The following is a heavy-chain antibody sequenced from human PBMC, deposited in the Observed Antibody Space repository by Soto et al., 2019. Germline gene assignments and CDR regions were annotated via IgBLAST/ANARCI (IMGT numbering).Heavy chain of an antibody. J-gene: IGHJ4*02. D-gene: IGHD3-10*01. Sequence: GGSLRLPCAASGFTFSSYAMSWVRQAPGKGLEWVSAISGSGGSTYYADSVKGRFTISRDNSKNTLYLQMNSLRAEDTAVYYCAKDLFGIYYYGSGSYYNHDYWGQGTLVTVPS. CDR2: ISGSGGST. V-gene: IGHV3-23*01. CDR3: AKDLFGIYYYGSGSYYNHDY. CDR1: GFTFSSYA.